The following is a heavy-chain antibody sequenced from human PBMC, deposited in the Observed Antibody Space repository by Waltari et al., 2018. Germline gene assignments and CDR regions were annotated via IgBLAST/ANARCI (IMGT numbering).Heavy chain of an antibody. V-gene: IGHV4-39*01. J-gene: IGHJ1*01. CDR2: MQYRGST. D-gene: IGHD4-17*01. Sequence: QLQLQESGPGLVKPSETLSLTCTVSGGSIRPYYNWGGIRQPPGKGLEWMGNMQYRGSTFYNPSLKSRVTISRDTSKNQFSLRLSSVGAADTAVYFCGRIAFGDDGGYFQHWGQGTLVTVSS. CDR1: GGSIRPYYN. CDR3: GRIAFGDDGGYFQH.